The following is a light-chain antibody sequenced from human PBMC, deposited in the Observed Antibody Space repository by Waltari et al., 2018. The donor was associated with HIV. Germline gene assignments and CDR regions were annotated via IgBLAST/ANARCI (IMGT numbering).Light chain of an antibody. V-gene: IGLV1-47*01. CDR3: STWDNSLSHWV. J-gene: IGLJ3*02. CDR1: LSNLGGNF. CDR2: RND. Sequence: QSVVTQPPSASGTPGQNISISCPGYLSNLGGNFVSWYQQRPGPAPRLLIYRNDQRPSGVPDRFSGSKSATSASLAISGLRSEDEADYHCSTWDNSLSHWVFGGGTKVTVL.